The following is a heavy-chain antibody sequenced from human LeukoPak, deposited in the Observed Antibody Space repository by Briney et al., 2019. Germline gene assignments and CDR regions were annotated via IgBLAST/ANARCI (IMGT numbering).Heavy chain of an antibody. Sequence: GGSLRLSCAASGFTFSSYEMNWVRQAAGKGLEWVSYISSSGSTIYYADSVKGRFTISRDNAKNSLYLQMHSLRAEDTAVYYCVRWYDAFDIWGQGTMVTVSS. J-gene: IGHJ3*02. CDR3: VRWYDAFDI. CDR2: ISSSGSTI. V-gene: IGHV3-48*03. CDR1: GFTFSSYE. D-gene: IGHD2-15*01.